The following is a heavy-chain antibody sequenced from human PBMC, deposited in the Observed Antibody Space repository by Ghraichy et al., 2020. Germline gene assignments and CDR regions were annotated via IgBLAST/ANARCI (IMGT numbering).Heavy chain of an antibody. V-gene: IGHV4-34*01. CDR3: ARGLNRHGVGQIGY. Sequence: SQTLSLTCVVSGGSLSDYYWYWIRQPPGKGLEWIGEIDQIGDINYNSSLESRIIISKDTSKNEFSLKLNSVTGADRGVYYCARGLNRHGVGQIGYWCQGTLVRVPS. J-gene: IGHJ4*02. CDR2: IDQIGDI. CDR1: GGSLSDYY. D-gene: IGHD2-8*01.